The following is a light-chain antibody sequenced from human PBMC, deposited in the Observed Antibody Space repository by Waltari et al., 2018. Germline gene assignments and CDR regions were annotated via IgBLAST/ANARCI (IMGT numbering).Light chain of an antibody. CDR3: QKYNSAPRT. V-gene: IGKV1-27*01. CDR1: QGISNY. Sequence: DIQMTQSPSSLSASVGDRVTITCRGSQGISNYLAWYQQKPGKVPKLLIYEADILQAGVPSRFSGSGSETDFTLTISRLQPEDAAIYYCQKYNSAPRTFGQGTKVEIK. CDR2: EAD. J-gene: IGKJ1*01.